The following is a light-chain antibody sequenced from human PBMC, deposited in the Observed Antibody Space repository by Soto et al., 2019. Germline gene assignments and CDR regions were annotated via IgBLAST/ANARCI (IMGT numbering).Light chain of an antibody. Sequence: DIQMTRSPFSLSASVGGRVTITCRASQSINRDLNWYQQKPGKAPNLLIYAAFTLESGVPSRFSGSGSGTDFTLTISSLQLEDFATYYCQQNYSTPLAFGGGTKVDIK. CDR2: AAF. V-gene: IGKV1-39*01. CDR1: QSINRD. CDR3: QQNYSTPLA. J-gene: IGKJ4*01.